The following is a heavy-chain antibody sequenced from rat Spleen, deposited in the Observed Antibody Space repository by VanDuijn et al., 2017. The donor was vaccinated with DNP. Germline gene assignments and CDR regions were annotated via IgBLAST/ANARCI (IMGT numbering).Heavy chain of an antibody. CDR3: TTHGSIAAISTGAMDV. J-gene: IGHJ4*01. CDR1: GFTFSDYS. D-gene: IGHD1-2*01. V-gene: IGHV5-7*01. Sequence: EVQLVESGGGLVQPGGSLKLSCAASGFTFSDYSMAWVRQAPKQGLEWVATITFDGTTSFYGDSVQGRFTISRENAKNTLYLQMDSLKSEDTATYYCTTHGSIAAISTGAMDVWGQGSSVTVSS. CDR2: ITFDGTTS.